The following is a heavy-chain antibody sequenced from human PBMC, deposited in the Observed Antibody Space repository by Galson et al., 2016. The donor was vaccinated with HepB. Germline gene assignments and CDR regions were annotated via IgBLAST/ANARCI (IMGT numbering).Heavy chain of an antibody. J-gene: IGHJ4*02. CDR3: AHQSRGYNYGYVR. CDR1: GLSLRTSGEG. Sequence: PALVKPTQTLTLTCTFSGLSLRTSGEGVAWIRQPPGKALEWLALVYWNDDKRYRPTLKSRLTITKDTSRNLVVLRMTNMEPVDTATYYCAHQSRGYNYGYVRWGQGTLVTVSS. D-gene: IGHD5-18*01. V-gene: IGHV2-5*01. CDR2: VYWNDDK.